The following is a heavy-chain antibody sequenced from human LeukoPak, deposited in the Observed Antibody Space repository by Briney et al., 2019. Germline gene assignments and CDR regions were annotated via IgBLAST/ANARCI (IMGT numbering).Heavy chain of an antibody. CDR2: IIHIFGIA. J-gene: IGHJ4*02. CDR1: GGTFSSYA. Sequence: SVKVSCKASGGTFSSYAISWVRQAPGQGLEWMGRIIHIFGIANYAQKFQDRVTITADKSTSTAYMELSSLRSEDTAVYYCASFTMVRGVKGYFDYWGQGTLVTVSS. V-gene: IGHV1-69*10. CDR3: ASFTMVRGVKGYFDY. D-gene: IGHD3-10*01.